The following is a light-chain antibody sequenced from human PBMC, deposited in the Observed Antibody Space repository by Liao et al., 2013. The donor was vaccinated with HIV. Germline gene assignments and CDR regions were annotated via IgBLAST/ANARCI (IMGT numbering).Light chain of an antibody. V-gene: IGLV3-1*01. CDR2: ENR. J-gene: IGLJ2*01. CDR1: TLGDTY. Sequence: YDLTQPPSMSVSPGQTASITCSGDTLGDTYASWYQQRPGQSPVLVIYENRKRPSGIPERFSGSNSGNTATLTISGTQAMDEADYYCQAWDSSTGDVAFGGGTKLTVL. CDR3: QAWDSSTGDVA.